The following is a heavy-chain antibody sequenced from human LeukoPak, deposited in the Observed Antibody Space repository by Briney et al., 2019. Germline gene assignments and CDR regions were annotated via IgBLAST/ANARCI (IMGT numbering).Heavy chain of an antibody. D-gene: IGHD2-2*01. CDR2: ISGSGGST. J-gene: IGHJ3*02. CDR1: GFTVSSNY. V-gene: IGHV3-23*01. Sequence: GGSLRLSCAASGFTVSSNYMGWVRQAPGKGLEWVSAISGSGGSTYYADSVKGRFTISRDNSKNTLYLQMNSLRAEDTAVYYCAKALVVPAAIDFDAFDIWGQGTMVTVSS. CDR3: AKALVVPAAIDFDAFDI.